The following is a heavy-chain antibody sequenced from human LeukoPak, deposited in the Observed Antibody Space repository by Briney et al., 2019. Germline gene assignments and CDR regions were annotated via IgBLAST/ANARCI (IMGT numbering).Heavy chain of an antibody. J-gene: IGHJ4*02. V-gene: IGHV3-23*01. CDR1: GFTFSSYA. Sequence: GGPLRLSCAASGFTFSSYAMSWVRQAPGKGLEWVSATSGSGGSTYYADSVKGRFTISRDNSKNTLYLQMNSLRAEDTAVYYCAKDGGYSSGWYEDYWGQGTLVTVSS. CDR2: TSGSGGST. CDR3: AKDGGYSSGWYEDY. D-gene: IGHD6-19*01.